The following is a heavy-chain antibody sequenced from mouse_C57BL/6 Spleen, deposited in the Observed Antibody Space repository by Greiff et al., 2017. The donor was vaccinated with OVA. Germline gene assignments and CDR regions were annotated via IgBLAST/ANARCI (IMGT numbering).Heavy chain of an antibody. CDR2: IDPNSGGT. V-gene: IGHV1-72*01. CDR1: GYTFTSYW. J-gene: IGHJ2*01. Sequence: QVQLQQPGAELVKPGASVKLSCKASGYTFTSYWMHWVKQRPGRGLEWIGRIDPNSGGTKYNEKFKSKATLTVDKPSSTAYMQLSSLTSEDSAVYYCARVEVGIYDGYYPFDYWGQGTTLTVSS. D-gene: IGHD2-3*01. CDR3: ARVEVGIYDGYYPFDY.